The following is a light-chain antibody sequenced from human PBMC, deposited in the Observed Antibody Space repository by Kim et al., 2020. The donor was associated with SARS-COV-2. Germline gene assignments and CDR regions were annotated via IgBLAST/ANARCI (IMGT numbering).Light chain of an antibody. V-gene: IGLV1-44*01. Sequence: QSVLTQLPSAYGTPGQRVTISCSGSISNIGTNTVNWYQQLPGTAPKLLIYSNNQRPSGVPDRFSGSKSGTSASLAISGLQSDDEADYYCAAWDDSRTVLFGGGTQLTVL. CDR3: AAWDDSRTVL. CDR2: SNN. J-gene: IGLJ2*01. CDR1: ISNIGTNT.